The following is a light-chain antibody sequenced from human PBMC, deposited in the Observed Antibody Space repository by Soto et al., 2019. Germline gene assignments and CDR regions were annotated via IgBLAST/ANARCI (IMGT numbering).Light chain of an antibody. CDR2: DNN. CDR1: SSNVGSHT. Sequence: QSVLTQPPSASGTPGQRVTISCSGSSSNVGSHTVNWYQQVPGTAPKLLIYDNNRRPSGVPDRFSGSKSATSAPLAISGLQSDDEADYYCAAWDDGLNGVFGGGTKVTVL. J-gene: IGLJ2*01. CDR3: AAWDDGLNGV. V-gene: IGLV1-44*01.